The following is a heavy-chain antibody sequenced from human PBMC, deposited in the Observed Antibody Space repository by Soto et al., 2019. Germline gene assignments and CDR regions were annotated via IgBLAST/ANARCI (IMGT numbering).Heavy chain of an antibody. Sequence: SETLSLTCTVSGCPISNGDSYLNWIRQHPEKGLEWMGYINYRGTTNYNPALKSRILISIDTSKNQFSLRLTSVTAADTAVYYCARDAPGAAPYWGQGTLVTVSS. V-gene: IGHV4-31*03. CDR3: ARDAPGAAPY. D-gene: IGHD6-13*01. CDR1: GCPISNGDSY. CDR2: INYRGTT. J-gene: IGHJ4*02.